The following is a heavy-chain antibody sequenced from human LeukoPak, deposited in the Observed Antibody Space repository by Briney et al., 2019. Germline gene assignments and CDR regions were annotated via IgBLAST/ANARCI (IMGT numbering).Heavy chain of an antibody. D-gene: IGHD3-3*01. Sequence: ASVKVSCKASGYTFTSYGISWVRRAPGQGLEWMGWISVYNGNTNYAQKLQGRVTMTTDTSTSTAYMELRSLRSDDTAVYYCARGTFLEWLSPFDYWGQGTLVTVSS. V-gene: IGHV1-18*01. J-gene: IGHJ4*02. CDR3: ARGTFLEWLSPFDY. CDR2: ISVYNGNT. CDR1: GYTFTSYG.